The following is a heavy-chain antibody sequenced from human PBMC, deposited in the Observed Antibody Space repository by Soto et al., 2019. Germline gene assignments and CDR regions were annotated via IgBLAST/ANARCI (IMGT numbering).Heavy chain of an antibody. CDR1: GGSISRGDYY. Sequence: PSETLSLTCTVSGGSISRGDYYWSWICQPPGKGLEWIGYIYYSGSTYYNPSLKSRVTISVDTSKNQFSLKLSSVTAADTAVYYCAREREDYYDSSGYDYWGQGTLVTVSS. V-gene: IGHV4-30-4*01. J-gene: IGHJ4*02. D-gene: IGHD3-22*01. CDR3: AREREDYYDSSGYDY. CDR2: IYYSGST.